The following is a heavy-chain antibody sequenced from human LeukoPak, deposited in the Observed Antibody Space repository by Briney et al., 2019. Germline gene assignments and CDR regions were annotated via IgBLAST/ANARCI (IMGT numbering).Heavy chain of an antibody. J-gene: IGHJ4*02. CDR2: IYHSGST. CDR3: ARLFSYYYIDY. D-gene: IGHD1-26*01. V-gene: IGHV4-38-2*02. CDR1: GFSVSSGNY. Sequence: KASETLSLTRTVSGFSVSSGNYWGWIRQPPGKGLEWIGSIYHSGSTYYNPSLKSRVTISLDMSKNQFSLRLSSVTAADTAVYYCARLFSYYYIDYWGQGTLVTVSA.